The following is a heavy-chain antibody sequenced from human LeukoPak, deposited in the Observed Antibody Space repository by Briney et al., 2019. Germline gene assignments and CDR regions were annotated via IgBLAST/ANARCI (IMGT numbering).Heavy chain of an antibody. CDR1: GGSISGYY. Sequence: SETLSLTCTVSGGSISGYYWSWIRQPPGKGLEWIGYIYYSGSTNYNPSLKSRVTISVDTSKNQFSLKLSSVTAADTAVYYCARSVEMAAMPFDYWGQGTLVTVSS. V-gene: IGHV4-59*01. D-gene: IGHD5-24*01. CDR2: IYYSGST. CDR3: ARSVEMAAMPFDY. J-gene: IGHJ4*02.